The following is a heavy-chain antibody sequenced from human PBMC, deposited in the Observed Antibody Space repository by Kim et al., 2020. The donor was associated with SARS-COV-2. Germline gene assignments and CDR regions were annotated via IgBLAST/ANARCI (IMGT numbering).Heavy chain of an antibody. Sequence: GGSLRLSCAASGFTFSSYAMSWVRQAPGKGLEWVSAISGSGGSTYYADSVKGRFTISRDNSKNTLYLQMNSLRAEDTAVYYCAKSAMNYDFWSGYYTGYFDYWGQGTLVTVSS. J-gene: IGHJ4*02. D-gene: IGHD3-3*01. CDR1: GFTFSSYA. V-gene: IGHV3-23*01. CDR3: AKSAMNYDFWSGYYTGYFDY. CDR2: ISGSGGST.